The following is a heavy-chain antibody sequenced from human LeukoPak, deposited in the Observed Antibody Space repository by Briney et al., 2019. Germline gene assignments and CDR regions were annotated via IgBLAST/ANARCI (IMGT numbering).Heavy chain of an antibody. Sequence: AGGSLRLSCAASGFTFSDHYMDWVRQAPGKGLEWVGRTRNKANSYTTEYAASVKGRFTISRDDSKNSLYLQMNSLKTEDTAVYYCARENAMYYFDYWGQGTLVTVSS. V-gene: IGHV3-72*01. J-gene: IGHJ4*02. CDR2: TRNKANSYTT. CDR1: GFTFSDHY. CDR3: ARENAMYYFDY. D-gene: IGHD2-2*01.